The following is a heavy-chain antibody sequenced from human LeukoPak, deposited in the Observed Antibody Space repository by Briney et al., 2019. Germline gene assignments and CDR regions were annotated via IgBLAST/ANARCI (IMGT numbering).Heavy chain of an antibody. CDR1: GFTFSSYS. V-gene: IGHV3-21*01. J-gene: IGHJ6*02. CDR3: ARDRYYDSSGYLPMDV. Sequence: PGGSLRLSCAASGFTFSSYSMTWVRQAPGKGLEWVSSISSSSSYIYYADSVKGRFTISRDNAKNSLYLQMNSLRAEDTAVYYCARDRYYDSSGYLPMDVWGQGTTVTVSS. D-gene: IGHD3-22*01. CDR2: ISSSSSYI.